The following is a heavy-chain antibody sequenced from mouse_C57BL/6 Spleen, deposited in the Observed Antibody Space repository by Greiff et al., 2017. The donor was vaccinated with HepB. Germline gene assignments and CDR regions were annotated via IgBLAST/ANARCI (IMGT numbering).Heavy chain of an antibody. CDR3: ARSSIYYSNSFAY. Sequence: QVQLQHSGPELVKPGASVKISCKASGYAFSSSWMNWVKQRPGKGLEWIGRIYPGDGDTNYNGKFKGKATLTADKSSSTAYMQLSSLTSEDSAVYFCARSSIYYSNSFAYWGQGTLVTVSA. D-gene: IGHD2-5*01. V-gene: IGHV1-82*01. CDR1: GYAFSSSW. J-gene: IGHJ3*01. CDR2: IYPGDGDT.